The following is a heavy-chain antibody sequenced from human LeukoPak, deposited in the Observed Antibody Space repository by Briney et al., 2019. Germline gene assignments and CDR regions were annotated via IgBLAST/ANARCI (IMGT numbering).Heavy chain of an antibody. CDR3: ATERTTDYGGNFLFGY. CDR2: FDPEDGET. D-gene: IGHD4-23*01. V-gene: IGHV1-24*01. Sequence: ASVKVSCKASGGTFSSYAISWVRQAPGQGLEWMGGFDPEDGETIYAQKFQGRVTMTEDTSTDTAYMELSSLRSEDTAVYYCATERTTDYGGNFLFGYWGQGTLVTVSS. CDR1: GGTFSSYA. J-gene: IGHJ4*02.